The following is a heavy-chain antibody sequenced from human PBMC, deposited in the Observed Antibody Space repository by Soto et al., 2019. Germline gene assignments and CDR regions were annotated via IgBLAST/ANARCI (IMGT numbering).Heavy chain of an antibody. J-gene: IGHJ6*02. CDR2: IIPIFGTA. CDR1: GGTFSSYA. Sequence: SVKVSCKASGGTFSSYAISWVRQAPGQGLEWMGGIIPIFGTANYAQKFQGRVTVTADESTSTAYMELSSLRSEDTAVYYCAAAPMIVVGYYGMDVWGQGTTVTVSS. CDR3: AAAPMIVVGYYGMDV. V-gene: IGHV1-69*13. D-gene: IGHD3-22*01.